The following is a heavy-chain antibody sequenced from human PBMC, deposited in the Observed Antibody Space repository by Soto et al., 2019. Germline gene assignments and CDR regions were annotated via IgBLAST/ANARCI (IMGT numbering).Heavy chain of an antibody. CDR1: GFTFSNYW. J-gene: IGHJ4*02. Sequence: GGSLSLSCAASGFTFSNYWMSWVRQAPGKGLEWVANIKQDGSEEYYVDSVKGRLSISRDSAKNSLYLQMNSLRAEDTAVYYCARDFYRSIPIFGVVNHYFDYWGQGTLVTVSS. CDR2: IKQDGSEE. V-gene: IGHV3-7*01. CDR3: ARDFYRSIPIFGVVNHYFDY. D-gene: IGHD3-3*01.